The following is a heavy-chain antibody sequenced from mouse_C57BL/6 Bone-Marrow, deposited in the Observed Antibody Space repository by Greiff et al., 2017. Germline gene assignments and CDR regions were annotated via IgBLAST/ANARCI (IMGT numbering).Heavy chain of an antibody. CDR2: IYPRDGST. D-gene: IGHD2-3*01. Sequence: VQLQQSDAELVKPGASVKISCKVSGYTFTDHTIHWMKQRPEQGLEWIGFIYPRDGSTKYNEQFKGKATLTADKSSSTAYMQLNSLTSEDSAVYFCARSDGYYRYAMDYWGQGTSVTVSS. V-gene: IGHV1-78*01. CDR3: ARSDGYYRYAMDY. J-gene: IGHJ4*01. CDR1: GYTFTDHT.